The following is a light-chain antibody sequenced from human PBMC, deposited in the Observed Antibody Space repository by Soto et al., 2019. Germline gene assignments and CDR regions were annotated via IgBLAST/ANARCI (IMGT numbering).Light chain of an antibody. J-gene: IGLJ1*01. CDR1: SSNIGAGYD. V-gene: IGLV1-40*01. CDR2: GNN. CDR3: QSFDSGLSGCV. Sequence: QSVLTQPPSGSGAPGQRVTISCTGSSSNIGAGYDVHWYQQLPGAVPKLLIYGNNNRPSGVPDRFSGSTSGPSASLAITGLQAKDVADYYFQSFDSGLSGCVFGTGTKLTVL.